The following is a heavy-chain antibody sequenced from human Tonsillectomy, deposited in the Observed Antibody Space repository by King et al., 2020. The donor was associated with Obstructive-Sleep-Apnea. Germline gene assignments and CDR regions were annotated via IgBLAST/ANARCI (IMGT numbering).Heavy chain of an antibody. J-gene: IGHJ6*02. CDR3: ARGKGSSGWQYYYGMDV. Sequence: VQLVQSGAEVKKPGSSVKVSCKASGGTFSSYAISWVRQAPGQGLEWMGRIIPILCIANYAQKFQGRVTLTADKSTSTAYMELSSLRSEDTAVYYCARGKGSSGWQYYYGMDVWGQGTTVTVSS. V-gene: IGHV1-69*04. CDR2: IIPILCIA. D-gene: IGHD6-19*01. CDR1: GGTFSSYA.